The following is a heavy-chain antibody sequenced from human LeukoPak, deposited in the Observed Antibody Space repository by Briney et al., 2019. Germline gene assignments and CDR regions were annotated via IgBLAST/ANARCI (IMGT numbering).Heavy chain of an antibody. Sequence: GGSLRLSCAVSGFTFSNFWMSWVRQAPGKGLEWVATIKEDGSENYYVNSVKGRFTISRDNAKKSIYLEMKSLRVEDTAVYYCARDKDSGATTGSIFDCWGQGTLVTVSS. D-gene: IGHD4-17*01. CDR3: ARDKDSGATTGSIFDC. J-gene: IGHJ4*02. CDR2: IKEDGSEN. V-gene: IGHV3-7*03. CDR1: GFTFSNFW.